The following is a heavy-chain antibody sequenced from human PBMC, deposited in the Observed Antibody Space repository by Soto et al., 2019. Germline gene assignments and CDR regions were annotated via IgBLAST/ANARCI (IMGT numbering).Heavy chain of an antibody. D-gene: IGHD4-17*01. J-gene: IGHJ4*02. V-gene: IGHV1-3*01. Sequence: ASVKVSCKASGYTFTSYAMHWVRQAPGQRLEWMGWINAGNGNTKYSQKFQGRVTMTRDTSTSTVYMELSSLRSEDTAVYYCARAVSTKTAPIDYWGQGTLVTVSS. CDR1: GYTFTSYA. CDR2: INAGNGNT. CDR3: ARAVSTKTAPIDY.